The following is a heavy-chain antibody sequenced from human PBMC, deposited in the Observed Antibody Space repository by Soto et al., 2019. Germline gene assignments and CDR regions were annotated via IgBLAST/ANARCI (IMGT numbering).Heavy chain of an antibody. CDR1: GGPISPYC. V-gene: IGHV4-4*07. D-gene: IGHD3-22*01. CDR2: IYYTGST. Sequence: SETLSLTCTVSGGPISPYCWSWIRQPAGKGLEWIGRIYYTGSTNYNPPLKSRVSMSLDTARNQISLKVKSVTAADTAVYYCAREGGYFDSSGSGVYHYYGVDVWGRGTTVTVSS. J-gene: IGHJ6*02. CDR3: AREGGYFDSSGSGVYHYYGVDV.